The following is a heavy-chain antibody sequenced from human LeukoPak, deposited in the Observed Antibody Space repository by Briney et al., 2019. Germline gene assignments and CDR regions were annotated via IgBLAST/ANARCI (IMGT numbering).Heavy chain of an antibody. V-gene: IGHV1-18*01. Sequence: GASVKVSCKASGYTFTSYGISWVRQAPGQGLEWMGWISAYNGNTNYAQKLQGRVTMTTDTSTSTAYMELSSLRSEDTAVYYCARDRVATTVTKHHLFDYWGQGTLVTVSS. CDR1: GYTFTSYG. CDR3: ARDRVATTVTKHHLFDY. J-gene: IGHJ4*02. CDR2: ISAYNGNT. D-gene: IGHD4-11*01.